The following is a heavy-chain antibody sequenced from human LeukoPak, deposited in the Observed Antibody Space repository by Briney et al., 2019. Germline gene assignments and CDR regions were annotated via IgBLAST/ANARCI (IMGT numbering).Heavy chain of an antibody. CDR2: IYYSGST. D-gene: IGHD4-17*01. V-gene: IGHV4-39*01. CDR3: KTTVTTGSNWFDP. CDR1: GGSISSSSYY. Sequence: SETLSLTCTGSGGSISSSSYYWGWIRQPPGKGLEWIGSIYYSGSTYYNPSLKSRVTISVDTSKNQFSLKLSSVTAADTAVYYCKTTVTTGSNWFDPWGQGTLVTVSS. J-gene: IGHJ5*02.